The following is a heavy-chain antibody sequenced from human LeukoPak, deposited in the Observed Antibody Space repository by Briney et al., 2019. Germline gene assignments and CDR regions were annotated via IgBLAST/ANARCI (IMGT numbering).Heavy chain of an antibody. Sequence: ASVKVSCKASGGTFSSYAYSWVRQAPGQGLEWMGWISAYNGNTNYAQKLQGRVTMTTDTSTSTAYMELRSLRSDDTAVYYCARVFPSWFDPWGQGTLVTVSS. CDR1: GGTFSSYA. V-gene: IGHV1-18*01. D-gene: IGHD3-3*01. CDR2: ISAYNGNT. CDR3: ARVFPSWFDP. J-gene: IGHJ5*02.